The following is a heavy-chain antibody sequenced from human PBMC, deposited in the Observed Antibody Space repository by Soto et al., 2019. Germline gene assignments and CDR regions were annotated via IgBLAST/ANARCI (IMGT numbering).Heavy chain of an antibody. V-gene: IGHV1-8*01. CDR3: ARVNGITIFGVVTQGSRGMDV. D-gene: IGHD3-3*01. Sequence: GASVKVSCKASGYTFTSSDINWVRQATGQGLEWMGWMNPSSGNTGYAQKFQGRVTMTRNTSISTAYMELSSLRSEDTGVYYCARVNGITIFGVVTQGSRGMDVWGQGTTVTVSS. CDR1: GYTFTSSD. CDR2: MNPSSGNT. J-gene: IGHJ6*02.